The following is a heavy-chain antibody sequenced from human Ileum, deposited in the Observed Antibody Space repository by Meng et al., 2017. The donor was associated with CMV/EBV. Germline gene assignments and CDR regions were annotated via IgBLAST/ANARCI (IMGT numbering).Heavy chain of an antibody. V-gene: IGHV3-30*02. CDR2: IQYDGSNK. J-gene: IGHJ4*02. CDR3: VKGLAGTAGMHPEQGY. CDR1: GFTFSSYG. Sequence: GESLKISCAASGFTFSSYGIHWVRQAPGKGLEWVAFIQYDGSNKFYADSVKGRFTISRDNSKNTLYLQMNSLRPEDTAIYYCVKGLAGTAGMHPEQGYWGQGTRVTGAS. D-gene: IGHD2-2*01.